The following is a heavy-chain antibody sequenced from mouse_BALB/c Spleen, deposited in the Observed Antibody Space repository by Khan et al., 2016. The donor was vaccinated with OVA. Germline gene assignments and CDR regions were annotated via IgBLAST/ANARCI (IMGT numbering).Heavy chain of an antibody. J-gene: IGHJ1*01. V-gene: IGHV1S56*01. Sequence: VQLQESGLELVNPGASVKMSCKASGDTFISYYIHWVKQRPGQGLEWIGWIYPGDGRTKYNEKFKGKTTLTADKSSSTAYMVLSSLTAEDSAIYFWAISYYGRFWYCDVWGAGTTVTVSS. CDR3: AISYYGRFWYCDV. CDR1: GDTFISYY. CDR2: IYPGDGRT. D-gene: IGHD1-1*01.